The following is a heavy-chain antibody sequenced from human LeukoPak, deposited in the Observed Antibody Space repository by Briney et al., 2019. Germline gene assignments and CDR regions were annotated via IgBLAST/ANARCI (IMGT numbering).Heavy chain of an antibody. CDR1: RGTIIHYV. V-gene: IGHV1-69*05. D-gene: IGHD3-10*01. J-gene: IGHJ6*03. CDR3: ARVDRNHFYMDV. CDR2: IIPPFNTP. Sequence: SVTVSCKATRGTIIHYVITWVRQAPAKGVEWMGGIIPPFNTPNYAEHLKGRVTITTDESTSTAYMQLSSLRSEDTAVYYCARVDRNHFYMDVWGKGTTVTVSS.